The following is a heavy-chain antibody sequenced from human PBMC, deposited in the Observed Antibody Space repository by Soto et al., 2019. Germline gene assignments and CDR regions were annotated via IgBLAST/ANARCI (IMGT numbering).Heavy chain of an antibody. CDR1: GDSIICSQW. V-gene: IGHV4-30-4*08. Sequence: SETVYLTCAVSGDSIICSQWRSCIRHPPWKGLEWIGYIYSSGATSYNPSLESRVTISGDASKNQFSLRLSSVTAADTAVYYCARDRGSDYDSTSGYYYYWGQGNLVTVSS. CDR3: ARDRGSDYDSTSGYYYY. CDR2: IYSSGAT. D-gene: IGHD3-22*01. J-gene: IGHJ4*02.